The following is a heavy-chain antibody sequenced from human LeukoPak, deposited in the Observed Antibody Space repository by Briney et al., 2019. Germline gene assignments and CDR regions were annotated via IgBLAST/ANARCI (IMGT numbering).Heavy chain of an antibody. CDR3: ASGESCFDY. CDR2: ISSSGSTI. CDR1: GFTFSSYE. V-gene: IGHV3-48*03. Sequence: GGSLRLSCAASGFTFSSYEMNWVRQAPGKGLEWVPYISSSGSTIYYADSVKGRFTISRDNAKNSLYLQMNSLRAEDTAVYYCASGESCFDYWGQGTLVTVSS. D-gene: IGHD3-16*01. J-gene: IGHJ4*02.